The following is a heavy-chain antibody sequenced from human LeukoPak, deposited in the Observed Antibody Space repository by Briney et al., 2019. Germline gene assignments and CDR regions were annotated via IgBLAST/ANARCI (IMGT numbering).Heavy chain of an antibody. CDR3: ARVRGVRGVIMGY. J-gene: IGHJ4*02. CDR1: GGTFSSYA. Sequence: GASVKVSCKASGGTFSSYAISWVRQAPGQGLEWMGGIIPIFGTANYAQKFQGRVTITTDESTSTAYMELSSLRSEDTAVYYCARVRGVRGVIMGYWGQGTLVTVSS. CDR2: IIPIFGTA. D-gene: IGHD3-10*01. V-gene: IGHV1-69*05.